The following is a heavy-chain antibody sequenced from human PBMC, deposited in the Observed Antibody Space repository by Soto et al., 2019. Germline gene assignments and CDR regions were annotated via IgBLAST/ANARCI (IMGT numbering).Heavy chain of an antibody. V-gene: IGHV3-64D*06. J-gene: IGHJ4*02. CDR3: VKLTDD. D-gene: IGHD3-9*01. CDR2: ISPNVAGT. CDR1: GFTFSSYD. Sequence: GGSLRLSCSASGFTFSSYDVHWVRQAPAKGLEFVAGISPNVAGTYYADAVKGRSTISRDNAKNTLYLQKNSLTPDDTAVYYFVKLTDDGGLGALVTVSS.